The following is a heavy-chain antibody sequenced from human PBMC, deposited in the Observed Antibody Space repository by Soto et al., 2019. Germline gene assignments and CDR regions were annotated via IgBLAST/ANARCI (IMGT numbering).Heavy chain of an antibody. CDR2: INPADSDA. Sequence: PGESLKISCKASGYTLTDYWITWVRQMPGKGLEWVGQINPADSDARYGPSFEGHVTISIDKSIRTSSLQWSSLKVSDTAIYFCARLGHDYSNSGMDVWGQGTTVTVSS. D-gene: IGHD4-4*01. CDR3: ARLGHDYSNSGMDV. V-gene: IGHV5-10-1*01. J-gene: IGHJ6*02. CDR1: GYTLTDYW.